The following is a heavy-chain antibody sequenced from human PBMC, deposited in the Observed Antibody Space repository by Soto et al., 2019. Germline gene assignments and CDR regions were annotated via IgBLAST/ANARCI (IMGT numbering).Heavy chain of an antibody. Sequence: EVQLVESGGGLVKPGGSLRLSCAASGFTFSSYSMNWVRQAPGKGLEWVSSISSSSSYIYYADSVKGRFTISADNAKNSPYLHMTSLRAEDSAVCYCARDTYYSGSGRYSPWGEGTLVTVSS. CDR3: ARDTYYSGSGRYSP. CDR2: ISSSSSYI. J-gene: IGHJ5*02. V-gene: IGHV3-21*01. CDR1: GFTFSSYS. D-gene: IGHD3-10*01.